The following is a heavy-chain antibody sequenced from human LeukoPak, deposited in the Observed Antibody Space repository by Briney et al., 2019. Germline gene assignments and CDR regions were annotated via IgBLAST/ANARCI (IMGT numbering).Heavy chain of an antibody. CDR2: INHSGST. CDR3: ARGDYYYSYYMDV. J-gene: IGHJ6*03. CDR1: GGSFSGYY. V-gene: IGHV4-34*01. Sequence: SETLSLTCAVYGGSFSGYYWSWIRQPPGKGLEWIGEINHSGSTNYNPSLKSRVTISVDTSKKQFSLKLSSVTAADTAMYYCARGDYYYSYYMDVWGKGTTVTVSS.